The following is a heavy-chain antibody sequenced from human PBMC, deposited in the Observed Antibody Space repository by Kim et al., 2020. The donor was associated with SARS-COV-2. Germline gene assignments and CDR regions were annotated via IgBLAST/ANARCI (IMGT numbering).Heavy chain of an antibody. J-gene: IGHJ3*02. CDR2: ISSSSSYI. CDR3: ASGYCSSTSCGDAFDI. D-gene: IGHD2-2*03. Sequence: GGSLRLSCAASGFTFSSYSMNWVRQAPGKGLEWVSSISSSSSYIYYADSVKGRFTISRDNAKNSLYLQMNSLRAEDTAVYYCASGYCSSTSCGDAFDIWGQGTMVTVSS. V-gene: IGHV3-21*01. CDR1: GFTFSSYS.